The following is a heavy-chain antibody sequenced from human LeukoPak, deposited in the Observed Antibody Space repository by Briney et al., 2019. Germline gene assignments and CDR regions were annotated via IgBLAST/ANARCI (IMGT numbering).Heavy chain of an antibody. CDR1: GYTFTGYY. CDR3: ARAGGYSGYEAPYYYYGMDV. J-gene: IGHJ6*02. CDR2: INPNSGGT. V-gene: IGHV1-2*02. D-gene: IGHD5-12*01. Sequence: ASVKVSCKASGYTFTGYYMHWVRQAPGQGLEWMGWINPNSGGTNYAQKFQGRVTMPRDTSISTAYMELSRLRSDDTAVYYCARAGGYSGYEAPYYYYGMDVWGQGTTVTVSS.